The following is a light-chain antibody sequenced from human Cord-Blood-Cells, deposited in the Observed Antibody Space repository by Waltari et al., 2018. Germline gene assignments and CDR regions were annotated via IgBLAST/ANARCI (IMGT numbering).Light chain of an antibody. CDR2: CGS. V-gene: IGKV4-1*01. J-gene: IGKJ2*01. CDR3: QQYYSTPYT. Sequence: DIVMTQSPDSLAVSLGERATINCKSSQSVLYSSNNKNYLAWYQQKPAPPPKLLIYCGSNRGAAVPDRFSGSESGTEVTYSCSCLQAENVAVYYCQQYYSTPYTFGQGTKLDIK. CDR1: QSVLYSSNNKNY.